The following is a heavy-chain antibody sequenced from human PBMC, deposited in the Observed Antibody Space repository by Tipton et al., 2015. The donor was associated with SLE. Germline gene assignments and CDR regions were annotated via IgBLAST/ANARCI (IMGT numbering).Heavy chain of an antibody. CDR1: GGSISSGGYY. V-gene: IGHV4-31*03. CDR2: IYYSGST. J-gene: IGHJ4*02. CDR3: ARTVRGVLDY. D-gene: IGHD3-10*01. Sequence: TLSLTCTVSGGSISSGGYYWSWIRQHPGKGLEWIGYIYYSGSTYYNPSLKSRVTISVDTSKNQFSLKLSSVTAADTAVYYCARTVRGVLDYWGQGTLVTVSS.